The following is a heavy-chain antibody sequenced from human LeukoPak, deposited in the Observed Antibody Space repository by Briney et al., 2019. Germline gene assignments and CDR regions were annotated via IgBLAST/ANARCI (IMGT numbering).Heavy chain of an antibody. V-gene: IGHV3-30-3*01. CDR3: ARESIAAAGLYYYYGMDV. CDR1: GXTFSSYA. CDR2: ISYDGSNK. J-gene: IGHJ6*02. D-gene: IGHD6-13*01. Sequence: PGRSLRLSCAASGXTFSSYAMHWVRQAPGKGLEWVAVISYDGSNKYYADSVKGRFTISRDNSKNTLYLQMNSLRAEDAAVYYCARESIAAAGLYYYYGMDVWGQGTTVTVSS.